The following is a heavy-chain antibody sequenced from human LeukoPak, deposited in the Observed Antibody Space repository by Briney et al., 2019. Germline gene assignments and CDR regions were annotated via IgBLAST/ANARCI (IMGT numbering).Heavy chain of an antibody. CDR1: GGSISSYY. CDR2: IYYSGST. CDR3: AKSSNGYSSGLRSYYYYGMDV. Sequence: SETLSLTCTVSGGSISSYYWSWIRQPPGKGLEWIGYIYYSGSTNYNPSLKSRVTISVDTSKNQFSLKLSSVTAADTAVYYCAKSSNGYSSGLRSYYYYGMDVRGQGTTVTVSS. D-gene: IGHD6-19*01. V-gene: IGHV4-59*08. J-gene: IGHJ6*02.